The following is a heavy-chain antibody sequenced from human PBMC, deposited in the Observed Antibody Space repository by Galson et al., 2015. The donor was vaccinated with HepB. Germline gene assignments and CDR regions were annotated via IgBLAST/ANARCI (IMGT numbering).Heavy chain of an antibody. V-gene: IGHV3-23*01. CDR1: GFIFNNYA. CDR2: ISGSGGST. D-gene: IGHD3-10*01. Sequence: SLRLSCAASGFIFNNYAMSWVRQAPGKGLEWVSTISGSGGSTHYADSVKGRLTISRDNSKNTVYLQMNSLRAEGTPVYYCAKEPRGHQDLDYWGQGTLVTVSS. CDR3: AKEPRGHQDLDY. J-gene: IGHJ4*02.